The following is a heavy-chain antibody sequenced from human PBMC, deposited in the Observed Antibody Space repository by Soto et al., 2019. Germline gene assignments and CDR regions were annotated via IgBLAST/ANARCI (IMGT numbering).Heavy chain of an antibody. D-gene: IGHD3-10*01. CDR2: ISSSSSTI. Sequence: PVGSLRLSCAASGFTFSSYSMNWVRQAPGKGLEWVSYISSSSSTIYYADSVKGRFTISRDNAKNSLYLQMNSLRDEDTAVYYCAREINYYGSGSYYIQSYYYYYGMDVWGQGTTVTVS. J-gene: IGHJ6*02. CDR3: AREINYYGSGSYYIQSYYYYYGMDV. V-gene: IGHV3-48*02. CDR1: GFTFSSYS.